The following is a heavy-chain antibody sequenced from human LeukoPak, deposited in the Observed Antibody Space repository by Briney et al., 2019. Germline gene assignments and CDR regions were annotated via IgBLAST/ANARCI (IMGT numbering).Heavy chain of an antibody. V-gene: IGHV4-34*01. CDR1: GGSFSGYY. D-gene: IGHD6-6*01. Sequence: SETLSLTCAVYGGSFSGYYWSWIRQPPGKGLEWIGEINHSGSTNYNPSLKSRVTISVDTSKNQFSLKLSSVTAADTAVYYCARGMGLAARGDYFDYWGQGTLVTVFS. CDR2: INHSGST. J-gene: IGHJ4*02. CDR3: ARGMGLAARGDYFDY.